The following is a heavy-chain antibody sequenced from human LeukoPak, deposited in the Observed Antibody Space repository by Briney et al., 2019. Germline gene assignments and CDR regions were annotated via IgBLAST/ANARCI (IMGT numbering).Heavy chain of an antibody. Sequence: GGSLRLSCAASGFTFSSYSMNWVRQAPGKGLEWVSYISSSSSTIYYADSVKGRFTTSRDNAKNSLYLQMNSLRAEDTAVYYCARAYYYGSGSYLDYWGQGTLVTVSS. D-gene: IGHD3-10*01. CDR1: GFTFSSYS. CDR3: ARAYYYGSGSYLDY. CDR2: ISSSSSTI. V-gene: IGHV3-48*01. J-gene: IGHJ4*02.